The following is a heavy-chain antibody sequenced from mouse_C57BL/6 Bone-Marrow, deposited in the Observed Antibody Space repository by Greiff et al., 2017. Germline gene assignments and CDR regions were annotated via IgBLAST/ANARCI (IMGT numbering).Heavy chain of an antibody. V-gene: IGHV1-15*01. D-gene: IGHD1-1*01. CDR2: IDPETGGT. J-gene: IGHJ3*01. CDR1: GYTFTDYE. Sequence: VQLQQSGAELVRPGASVTLSCKASGYTFTDYEMHWVKQTPVHGLEWIGAIDPETGGTAYNQKFKGKAILTADKSSSTAYMELRSHLTSEDSAVYDCTRLTSTPAYWGQGTLVTVSA. CDR3: TRLTSTPAY.